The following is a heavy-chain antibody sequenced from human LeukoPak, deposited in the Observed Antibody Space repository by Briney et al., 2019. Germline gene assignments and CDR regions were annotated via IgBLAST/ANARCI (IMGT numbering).Heavy chain of an antibody. J-gene: IGHJ3*02. CDR1: GDSISSGDYY. CDR3: ARGPYSYDSSGAFDI. V-gene: IGHV4-61*02. CDR2: ISSSGST. D-gene: IGHD3-22*01. Sequence: SVTLSLTCTVSGDSISSGDYYWSWIRQPAGKGLEWIGRISSSGSTNYNPSLKSRVTISVDTSKNQFSLKLSSVTAADTAVYFCARGPYSYDSSGAFDIWGQGTMVTVSS.